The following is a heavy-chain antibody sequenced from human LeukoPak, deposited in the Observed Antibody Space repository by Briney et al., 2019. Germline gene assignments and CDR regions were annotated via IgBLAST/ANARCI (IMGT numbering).Heavy chain of an antibody. CDR2: IYSGGNT. CDR1: GLTVSTNY. D-gene: IGHD1-26*01. J-gene: IGHJ5*02. Sequence: GGSLRLSCSASGLTVSTNYLTWVRQAPGKGLEWFSVIYSGGNTYYADSVKGRFTISRDNSKNTLYLQMNSLRADDTAVYYCTRGPVGGFDAWGQGTLVTVSS. V-gene: IGHV3-53*01. CDR3: TRGPVGGFDA.